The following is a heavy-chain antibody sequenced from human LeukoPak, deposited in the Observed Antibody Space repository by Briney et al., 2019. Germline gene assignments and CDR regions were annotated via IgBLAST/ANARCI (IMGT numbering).Heavy chain of an antibody. V-gene: IGHV1-18*01. CDR2: SSVSDGQT. Sequence: ASVKVSCKASGYTFIEHHISWVRQAPGQGLQWVGWSSVSDGQTNYEQRFQGRVSMTIDTSTSTAYMELRTLRFDDTAVYYCARTRYDNDWSYYDYWGQGTLVSVCS. CDR1: GYTFIEHH. J-gene: IGHJ4*02. D-gene: IGHD3-9*01. CDR3: ARTRYDNDWSYYDY.